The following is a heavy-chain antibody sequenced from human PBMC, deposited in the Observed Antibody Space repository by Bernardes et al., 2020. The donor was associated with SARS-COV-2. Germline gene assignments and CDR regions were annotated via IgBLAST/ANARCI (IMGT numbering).Heavy chain of an antibody. D-gene: IGHD6-19*01. CDR1: GGSFSGYY. CDR2: INHSGST. Sequence: SETLSLTRAVYGGSFSGYYWSWIRQPPGKGLEWIGEINHSGSTNYNPSLKSRVTISVDTSKNQFSLKLSSVTAADTAVYYCARVAVAGHKYCQHWGQGTLVTVSS. V-gene: IGHV4-34*01. J-gene: IGHJ1*01. CDR3: ARVAVAGHKYCQH.